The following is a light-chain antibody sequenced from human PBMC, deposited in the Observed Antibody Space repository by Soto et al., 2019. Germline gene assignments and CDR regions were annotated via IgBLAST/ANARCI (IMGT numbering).Light chain of an antibody. CDR3: QQYGSSQWT. CDR2: GAS. J-gene: IGKJ1*01. V-gene: IGKV3-20*01. Sequence: EIGLTQSPGTLSLSPGERATLSCRASQSVSSSYLAWYQQKPGQAPRLLIYGASSRATGIPDRFSGSGSGTDFTLTISRLEPEDFAVYYCQQYGSSQWTFGQGTNVDIK. CDR1: QSVSSSY.